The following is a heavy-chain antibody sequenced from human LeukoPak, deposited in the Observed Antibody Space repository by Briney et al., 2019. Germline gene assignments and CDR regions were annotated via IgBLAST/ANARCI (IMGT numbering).Heavy chain of an antibody. V-gene: IGHV1-3*01. J-gene: IGHJ5*02. CDR3: ARDAFYGDYVSWFDP. CDR2: INAGNGNT. D-gene: IGHD4-17*01. CDR1: GYTFTSYA. Sequence: ASVKVSCKASGYTFTSYAMHWVRQAPGQRLEWMGWINAGNGNTKYSQEFQGRVTITRDTSASTAYMELSSLRSEDTAVYYCARDAFYGDYVSWFDPWGQGTLVTVSS.